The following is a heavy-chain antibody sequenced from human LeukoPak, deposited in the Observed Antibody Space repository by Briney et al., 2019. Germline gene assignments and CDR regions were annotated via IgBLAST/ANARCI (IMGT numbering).Heavy chain of an antibody. D-gene: IGHD3-9*01. J-gene: IGHJ4*02. V-gene: IGHV3-64*01. CDR2: ISSNGGST. CDR1: GFTFSSYA. Sequence: GGSLRLSCAASGFTFSSYAMHWVRQAPGKGLEYVSAISSNGGSTYYANSVKGRFTISRDNSKNTLYLQMGSLRAEDMAVYYCARETAYDILTGALDYWGQGTLVTVSS. CDR3: ARETAYDILTGALDY.